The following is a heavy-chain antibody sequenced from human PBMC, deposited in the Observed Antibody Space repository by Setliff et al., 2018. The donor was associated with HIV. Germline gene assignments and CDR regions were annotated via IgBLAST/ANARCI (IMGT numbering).Heavy chain of an antibody. CDR1: GYSINNNYY. J-gene: IGHJ4*02. D-gene: IGHD3-10*01. CDR2: IYHTGSA. V-gene: IGHV4-38-2*02. Sequence: TSETLSLICTVSGYSINNNYYWGWIRQPPGKGLEWIGSIYHTGSAYYNPSLKSRVTMSVDTSKNQFSLKLRSVTAADTAVYFCARNRPYGSGSYSDYWGQGTLVTSPQ. CDR3: ARNRPYGSGSYSDY.